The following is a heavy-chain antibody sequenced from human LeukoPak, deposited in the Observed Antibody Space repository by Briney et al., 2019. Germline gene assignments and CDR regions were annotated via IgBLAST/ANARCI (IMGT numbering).Heavy chain of an antibody. J-gene: IGHJ6*02. CDR2: ISGTGNST. CDR3: AKDHEDDDYVLSGMDV. D-gene: IGHD4-17*01. Sequence: GGSLRLSCAASGFTFSSYAMTWVRQAPGKGLEWVSSISGTGNSTYYADSVKGRFTISRDNSKNTLYLQMNSLRAEDTAVYYCAKDHEDDDYVLSGMDVWGQGTTVTVSS. CDR1: GFTFSSYA. V-gene: IGHV3-23*01.